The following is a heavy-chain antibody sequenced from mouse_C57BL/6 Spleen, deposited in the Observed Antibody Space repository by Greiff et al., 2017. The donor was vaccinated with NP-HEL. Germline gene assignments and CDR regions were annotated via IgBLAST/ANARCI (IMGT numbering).Heavy chain of an antibody. CDR2: INPGSGGT. D-gene: IGHD2-3*01. J-gene: IGHJ1*03. V-gene: IGHV1-54*01. CDR1: GYAFTNYL. Sequence: QVQLQQSGAELVRPGTSVKVSCKASGYAFTNYLIEWVKQRPGQGLEWIGVINPGSGGTNYNEKFKGKATLTADKSSSTAYMQLSSLTSEDSAVYFCALYDGYYVGYFDVWGTGTTVTVSS. CDR3: ALYDGYYVGYFDV.